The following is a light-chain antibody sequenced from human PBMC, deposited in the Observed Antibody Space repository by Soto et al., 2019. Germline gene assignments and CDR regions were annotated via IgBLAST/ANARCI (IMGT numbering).Light chain of an antibody. CDR1: QSLSNFF. J-gene: IGKJ5*01. V-gene: IGKV3-20*01. CDR2: GTS. CDR3: QQYESSPIT. Sequence: EIVLTQSPGILSLSPGEGATLSCRASQSLSNFFLAWYQQKPGQAPRLLIYGTSIRATGIPDRFSGSGSETDFTLTVNRLEPEDCAVYYCQQYESSPITFGQGTRLEIK.